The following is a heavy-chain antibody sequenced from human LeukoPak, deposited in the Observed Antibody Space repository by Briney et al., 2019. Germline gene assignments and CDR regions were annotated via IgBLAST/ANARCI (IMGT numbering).Heavy chain of an antibody. CDR3: ARDQEYSSGWSAFDI. J-gene: IGHJ3*02. D-gene: IGHD6-19*01. CDR1: GFTFSSYW. V-gene: IGHV3-7*03. CDR2: IKQDGSEK. Sequence: PGGSLRLSCAASGFTFSSYWMSWVRQAPGKGLEWVANIKQDGSEKYYVDSVKGRFTISRDNAKNSLYLQMSSLRAEDTAVYYCARDQEYSSGWSAFDIWGQGTMVTVSS.